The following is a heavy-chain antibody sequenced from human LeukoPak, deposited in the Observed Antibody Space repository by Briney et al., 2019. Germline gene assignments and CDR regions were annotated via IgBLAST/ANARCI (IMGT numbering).Heavy chain of an antibody. CDR2: IIPIFGTA. CDR1: GGTFSSYA. D-gene: IGHD6-13*01. Sequence: GASVKVSCKASGGTFSSYAISWVRQAPGQGLEWMGGIIPIFGTANCAQKFQGRVTITADESTSTAYMELSSLRSEDTAVYYCARDPRQQLVISAFDIWGQGTMVTVSS. V-gene: IGHV1-69*13. J-gene: IGHJ3*02. CDR3: ARDPRQQLVISAFDI.